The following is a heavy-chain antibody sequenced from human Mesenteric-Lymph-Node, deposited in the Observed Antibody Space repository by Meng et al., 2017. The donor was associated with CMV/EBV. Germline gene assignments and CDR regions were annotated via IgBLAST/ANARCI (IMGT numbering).Heavy chain of an antibody. CDR1: GGSISSGGYY. Sequence: LRLSCTVSGGSISSGGYYWSWIRQHPGKGLEWIGYIYYSGSTYYNPSLRSRVTISVDTSKNQFSLKLSSVTAADTAVYYCARDSFEADWTPEYWGQGTLVTVSS. CDR3: ARDSFEADWTPEY. J-gene: IGHJ4*02. CDR2: IYYSGST. D-gene: IGHD3-9*01. V-gene: IGHV4-31*03.